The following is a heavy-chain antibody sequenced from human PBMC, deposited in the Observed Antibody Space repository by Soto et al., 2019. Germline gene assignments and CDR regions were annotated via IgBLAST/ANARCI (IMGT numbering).Heavy chain of an antibody. Sequence: QLGGSLRLSCAASGFTFSSYAMSWVRQAPGKGLEWVSAISGSGGSTYYADSVKGRFTISRDNSKNTLYLQMNSLRAEDTAVYYCAKGARNYGYYYYYGMDVWGQGTTVTVSS. CDR3: AKGARNYGYYYYYGMDV. V-gene: IGHV3-23*01. CDR2: ISGSGGST. J-gene: IGHJ6*02. CDR1: GFTFSSYA. D-gene: IGHD1-7*01.